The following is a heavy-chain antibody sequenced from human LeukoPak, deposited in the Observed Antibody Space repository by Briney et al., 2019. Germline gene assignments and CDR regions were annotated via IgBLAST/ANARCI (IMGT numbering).Heavy chain of an antibody. CDR2: ISYDGSNK. J-gene: IGHJ4*02. Sequence: PGGSLRLSCAASGFTFSSYAMHWVRQAPGRGLEWVAVISYDGSNKYYADSVKGRFTISRDNSKNTLYLQMNSLRAEDTAVYYCAGESGNDPFDYWGQGTLVTVSS. V-gene: IGHV3-30-3*01. CDR3: AGESGNDPFDY. CDR1: GFTFSSYA. D-gene: IGHD4-23*01.